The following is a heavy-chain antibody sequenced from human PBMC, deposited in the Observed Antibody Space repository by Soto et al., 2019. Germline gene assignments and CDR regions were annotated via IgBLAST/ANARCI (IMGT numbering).Heavy chain of an antibody. CDR2: IWYDGSNK. V-gene: IGHV3-33*01. J-gene: IGHJ3*02. Sequence: QVQLVESGGGLVQPGRSLRLSCAASGFTLNNYGMHWVRQAPGKGLEWVAVIWYDGSNKYYGDSVKGRFTISRDKSKNPLYLQMNNLRAEDTAVYYCARTYIDCISSTCRDEDAFDIRGQGTTVPVSS. CDR1: GFTLNNYG. CDR3: ARTYIDCISSTCRDEDAFDI. D-gene: IGHD2-2*01.